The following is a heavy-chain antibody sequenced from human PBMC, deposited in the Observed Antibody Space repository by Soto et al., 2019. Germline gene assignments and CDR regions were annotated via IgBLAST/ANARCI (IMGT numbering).Heavy chain of an antibody. J-gene: IGHJ5*02. CDR1: GFAFRSFG. CDR3: AKAGFTVSAEGFDP. V-gene: IGHV3-30*18. CDR2: ISYDGEKE. D-gene: IGHD4-4*01. Sequence: GGSLRLSCAASGFAFRSFGINWVRQSPCKGLEWVALISYDGEKEYYADSVKGRFTISRDNSDNTLFLRMISLTSDDSGVYFCAKAGFTVSAEGFDPWGQGTRVTVCS.